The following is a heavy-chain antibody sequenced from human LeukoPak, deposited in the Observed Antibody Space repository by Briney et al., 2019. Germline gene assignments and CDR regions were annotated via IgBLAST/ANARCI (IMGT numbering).Heavy chain of an antibody. Sequence: SVKVSCKASGGTFSSYAISWVRQAPGQGLEWMAGIIPIFGTANYAQKFQGRVTITADESTSTAYMELSSLRSEDTAVYYCARPGRPYYYDSSGYYPFDYWGQGTLVTVSS. J-gene: IGHJ4*02. CDR2: IIPIFGTA. CDR3: ARPGRPYYYDSSGYYPFDY. V-gene: IGHV1-69*13. CDR1: GGTFSSYA. D-gene: IGHD3-22*01.